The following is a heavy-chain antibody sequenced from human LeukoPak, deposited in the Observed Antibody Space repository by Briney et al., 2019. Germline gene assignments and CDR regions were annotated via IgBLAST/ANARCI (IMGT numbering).Heavy chain of an antibody. CDR3: ARGSNARTGFDP. V-gene: IGHV4-31*03. Sequence: TLSLTCTVSGGSISSGGHFWNWIRQHPGKGLEWIGYIYYSGSSFYNPSLKSRVTISVDTSKNQFSLNLSSVTASDTAVYYCARGSNARTGFDPWGQGTLVTVSS. CDR2: IYYSGSS. J-gene: IGHJ5*02. CDR1: GGSISSGGHF.